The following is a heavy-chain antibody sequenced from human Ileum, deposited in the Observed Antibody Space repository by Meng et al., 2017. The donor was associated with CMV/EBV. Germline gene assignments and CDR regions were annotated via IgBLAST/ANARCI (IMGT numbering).Heavy chain of an antibody. Sequence: ATEFDFSTYWLHWLRQVPGKGVVWVSCINPDGSTTSYADSVKGRFTNSRDNAKNTVYLQLNSLRADDTAVYYCARGGSDSPRGHDYWGQGTLVTVSS. J-gene: IGHJ4*02. CDR3: ARGGSDSPRGHDY. CDR2: INPDGSTT. D-gene: IGHD2-15*01. CDR1: EFDFSTYW. V-gene: IGHV3-74*01.